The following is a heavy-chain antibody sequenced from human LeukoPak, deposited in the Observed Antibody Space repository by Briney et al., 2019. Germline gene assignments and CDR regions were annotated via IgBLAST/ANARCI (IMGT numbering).Heavy chain of an antibody. Sequence: SETLSLTCTVSGYSISSGFYWGWIRQPPEKGLEWIGSIYHSGSTHYNSSLKSRVTISVDTSKNQLSLKLSSVTAADTAIYYCARGVGLTQGGAFDYWGQGTLVTVSS. V-gene: IGHV4-38-2*02. CDR1: GYSISSGFY. D-gene: IGHD3-16*01. CDR3: ARGVGLTQGGAFDY. J-gene: IGHJ4*02. CDR2: IYHSGST.